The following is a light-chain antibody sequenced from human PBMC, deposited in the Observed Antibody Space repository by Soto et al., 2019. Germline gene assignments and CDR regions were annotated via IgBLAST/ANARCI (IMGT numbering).Light chain of an antibody. CDR3: QQYRTSPIT. CDR1: QSITNNY. J-gene: IGKJ5*01. V-gene: IGKV3-20*01. Sequence: ETVLTQSPGTLSLSPGARATLSCRASQSITNNYLAWYQQKPGQAPRLLIYGTSSRVNGIPDRFSGSGSGTDFTLTISRLEPEDFAVYYCQQYRTSPITFGQGTRLEIK. CDR2: GTS.